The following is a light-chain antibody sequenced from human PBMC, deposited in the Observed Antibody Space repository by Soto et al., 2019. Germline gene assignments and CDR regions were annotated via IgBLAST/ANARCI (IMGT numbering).Light chain of an antibody. J-gene: IGKJ1*01. V-gene: IGKV3-15*01. CDR2: GAS. CDR1: QSVSSD. CDR3: QQYSNWPWT. Sequence: EIVLTQSPATLSVSPGDRATLSCRASQSVSSDLAWYQQKPGQAPRLVVYGASSRATGIPARFRGSGSGTEFTLTISSLQSEDFAVYYCQQYSNWPWTFGQGTKVDIK.